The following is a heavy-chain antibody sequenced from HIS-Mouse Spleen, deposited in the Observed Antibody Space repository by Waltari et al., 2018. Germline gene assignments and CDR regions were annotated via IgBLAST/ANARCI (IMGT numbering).Heavy chain of an antibody. CDR3: ARLGVFDY. V-gene: IGHV1-2*02. J-gene: IGHJ4*02. Sequence: QVQLVQSGAEVKKPGASVKVSCKASGYTFTGYYMHWVRQAPGQGLEWVGWINPNSGGTSYAQKVQGRVTMTRDTSISTAYMELSRLRSDDTAVYYCARLGVFDYWGQGTLVTVSS. CDR2: INPNSGGT. D-gene: IGHD2-8*01. CDR1: GYTFTGYY.